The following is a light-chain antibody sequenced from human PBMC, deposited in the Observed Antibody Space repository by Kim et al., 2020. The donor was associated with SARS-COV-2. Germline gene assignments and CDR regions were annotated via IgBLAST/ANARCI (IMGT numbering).Light chain of an antibody. CDR3: SAYAGGGISV. Sequence: QSAPTQPASVSGSLGQSITISCTGTSSDIGAYNYVSWYRQHPCKVSKLMIYDVSQRPSGVSNRFSGSKSGNTASLTISGLQAEDEADYYCSAYAGGGISVFGTGTKVTVL. J-gene: IGLJ1*01. CDR1: SSDIGAYNY. CDR2: DVS. V-gene: IGLV2-14*03.